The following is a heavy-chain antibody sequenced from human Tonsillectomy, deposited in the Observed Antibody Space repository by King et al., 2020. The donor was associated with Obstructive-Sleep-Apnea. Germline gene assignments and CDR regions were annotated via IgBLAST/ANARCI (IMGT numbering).Heavy chain of an antibody. CDR3: ASSMVRGVIISLPDAFDI. V-gene: IGHV5-51*01. CDR2: IYPGDSDT. Sequence: DVQLVESGAEVKKPGESLKISCKCSGYSFTSYWIGWVRQMPGKGLEWMGIIYPGDSDTRYSPSFQGQVTISADKSISTAYLQWSSLKASDTAMYYCASSMVRGVIISLPDAFDIWGQGTMVTVSS. CDR1: GYSFTSYW. D-gene: IGHD3-10*01. J-gene: IGHJ3*02.